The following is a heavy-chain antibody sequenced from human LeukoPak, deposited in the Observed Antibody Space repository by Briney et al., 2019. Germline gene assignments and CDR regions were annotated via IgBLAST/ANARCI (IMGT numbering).Heavy chain of an antibody. Sequence: GESLQISCKGSGYSFTSYWIGWVRQMPGKGLEWMGIIFPDDSETRYSPSFQGRVTISVDKSTDTAYLQWSSLKASDTAIYYCARQGAAGKYYYYYMDVWGKGTTVTVSS. CDR1: GYSFTSYW. CDR2: IFPDDSET. V-gene: IGHV5-51*01. D-gene: IGHD6-13*01. J-gene: IGHJ6*03. CDR3: ARQGAAGKYYYYYMDV.